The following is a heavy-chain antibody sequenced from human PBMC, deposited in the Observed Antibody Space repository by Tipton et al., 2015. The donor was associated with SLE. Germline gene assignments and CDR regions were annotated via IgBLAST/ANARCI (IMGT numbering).Heavy chain of an antibody. CDR3: ARVGHYDILTGYPNWFDP. Sequence: SLRLSCAASGFTFSSYWMSWLRQAPGKGLEWGANIKQDGSRKYYVDSVKGRFTISRDNANNSLYLQMNSLRAEDTAVYYCARVGHYDILTGYPNWFDPWGQGTLVSVSS. J-gene: IGHJ5*02. V-gene: IGHV3-7*04. CDR2: IKQDGSRK. CDR1: GFTFSSYW. D-gene: IGHD3-9*01.